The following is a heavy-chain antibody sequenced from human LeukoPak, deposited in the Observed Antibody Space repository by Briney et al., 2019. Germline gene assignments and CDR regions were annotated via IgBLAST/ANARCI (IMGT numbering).Heavy chain of an antibody. V-gene: IGHV3-7*01. D-gene: IGHD3-3*01. Sequence: GGSLRLSCAASGFTFTTYWMMWVRQAPGKGLEWVAKIKQDGSEEYYVDSVRGRFTISRDNAKNSVYLQMNSLRAEDTAVYYCARDSNDFWSGYLSLDYWGQGTLVTVSS. CDR2: IKQDGSEE. J-gene: IGHJ4*02. CDR3: ARDSNDFWSGYLSLDY. CDR1: GFTFTTYW.